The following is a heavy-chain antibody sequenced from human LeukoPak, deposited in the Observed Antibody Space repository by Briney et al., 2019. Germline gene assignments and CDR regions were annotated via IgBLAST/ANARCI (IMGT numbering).Heavy chain of an antibody. Sequence: PSETLSLTCTVSGGSISSGGYYWRWIRQHPGKGLEWIGYIYYSGSTYYNPSLKSRVTISVDTSKNQFSLKLSSVTAADTAVYYCARAKIVDSYSKVVDYWGQGTLVTVSS. CDR1: GGSISSGGYY. CDR3: ARAKIVDSYSKVVDY. D-gene: IGHD4-11*01. CDR2: IYYSGST. J-gene: IGHJ4*02. V-gene: IGHV4-31*03.